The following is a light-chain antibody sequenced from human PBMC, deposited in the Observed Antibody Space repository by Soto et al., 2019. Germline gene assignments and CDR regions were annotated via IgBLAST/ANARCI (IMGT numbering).Light chain of an antibody. V-gene: IGKV1-39*01. Sequence: DIQLTQSPSSLSASVGDTVTITCRASQTVSRYLNWYQQKSGTAHKLLIYAASTLHTGVQSRFSGRGSGTDFTLTIKNLQREDFADYFCKQTYSNLWTVGQGTKVDI. CDR1: QTVSRY. CDR3: KQTYSNLWT. J-gene: IGKJ1*01. CDR2: AAS.